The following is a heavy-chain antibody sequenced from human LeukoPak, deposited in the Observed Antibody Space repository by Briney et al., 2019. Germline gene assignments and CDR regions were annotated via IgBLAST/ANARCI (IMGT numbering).Heavy chain of an antibody. CDR3: DSGYEY. CDR1: GGSIIGSTPY. CDR2: INYSGST. V-gene: IGHV4-39*05. D-gene: IGHD3-22*01. J-gene: IGHJ4*02. Sequence: PETPSDSCTVSGGSIIGSTPYWGWIRQPPGKGLDWIGIINYSGSTYYNPSLRSRVTISVDTSKNQFSLKLNSVTASDTAVYYCDSGYEYWGQGTLVTVSS.